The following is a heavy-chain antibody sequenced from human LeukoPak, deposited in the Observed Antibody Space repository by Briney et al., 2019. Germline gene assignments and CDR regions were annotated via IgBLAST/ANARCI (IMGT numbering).Heavy chain of an antibody. V-gene: IGHV6-1*01. CDR3: VRDGEGGLDYFDH. CDR2: THYRSKGYH. J-gene: IGHJ4*02. Sequence: SQTLSLTCAISGDSVSSNGASWNWIRQSPSRGLEWLGRTHYRSKGYHDYAVSVRGRITINPDASKNQFSLQLNSVTPEDTAVYYCVRDGEGGLDYFDHWGQGTLVTVSS. D-gene: IGHD3-16*01. CDR1: GDSVSSNGAS.